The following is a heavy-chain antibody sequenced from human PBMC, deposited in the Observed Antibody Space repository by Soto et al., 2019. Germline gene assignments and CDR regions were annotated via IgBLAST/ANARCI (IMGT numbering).Heavy chain of an antibody. Sequence: ASVKVSCKASGYTFTSYAMHWVRQAPGQRLEWMGWINAGNGNTKYSQKFQGRVTITRDTSASTAYMELSSLRSEDTAVYYCARAQDSSGKPFGYWGQGTLVTVS. J-gene: IGHJ4*02. D-gene: IGHD3-22*01. CDR1: GYTFTSYA. CDR3: ARAQDSSGKPFGY. V-gene: IGHV1-3*01. CDR2: INAGNGNT.